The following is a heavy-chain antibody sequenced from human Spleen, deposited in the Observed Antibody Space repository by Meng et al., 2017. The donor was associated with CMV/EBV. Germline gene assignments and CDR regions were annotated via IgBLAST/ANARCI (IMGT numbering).Heavy chain of an antibody. J-gene: IGHJ4*02. CDR1: GFTFSNAW. CDR3: TTGNLVKQPDY. D-gene: IGHD1/OR15-1a*01. Sequence: ETLSLTCAASGFTFSNAWMSWVRQAPGKGLEWVGRIKSKTDGGTTEYAAPVKGRFTISRDDSKNTLYLQMSSLKTEDTAVYYCTTGNLVKQPDYWGQGTLVTVSS. CDR2: IKSKTDGGTT. V-gene: IGHV3-15*01.